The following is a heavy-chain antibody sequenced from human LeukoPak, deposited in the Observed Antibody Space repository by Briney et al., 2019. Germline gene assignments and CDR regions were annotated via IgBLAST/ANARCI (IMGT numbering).Heavy chain of an antibody. Sequence: PGGSLRLSFAASGFTFDAYGMTWVRQAPGKGLEWVSGINWNGGTTGYADSVKGRFTISRDNAKNSLYLQMSSLRAEGTALYHCARTRYSGSYGGADYWGQGTLVTVSS. J-gene: IGHJ4*02. CDR2: INWNGGTT. D-gene: IGHD1-26*01. CDR1: GFTFDAYG. V-gene: IGHV3-20*02. CDR3: ARTRYSGSYGGADY.